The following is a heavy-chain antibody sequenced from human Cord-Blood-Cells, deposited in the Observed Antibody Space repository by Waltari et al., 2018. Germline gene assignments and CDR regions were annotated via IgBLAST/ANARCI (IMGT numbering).Heavy chain of an antibody. CDR1: GYTFTGND. Sequence: QVQLEQSGAEVTKPRASVQVSCTAPGYTFTGNDMHWVRQAPGQGLEWMGWINPNSGGTNYAQKFQGRVTMTRDTSISTAYMELSRLRSDDTAVYYCAREGNLDYWGQGTLVTVSS. J-gene: IGHJ4*02. V-gene: IGHV1-2*02. CDR2: INPNSGGT. CDR3: AREGNLDY.